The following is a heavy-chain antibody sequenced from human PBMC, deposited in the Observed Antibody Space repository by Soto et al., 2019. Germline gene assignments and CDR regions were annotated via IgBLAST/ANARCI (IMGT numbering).Heavy chain of an antibody. D-gene: IGHD6-13*01. J-gene: IGHJ5*02. CDR2: IYHSGST. Sequence: QVQLQESGPGLVKPSGTLSLTCAVSGGSISSSNWWSWVRQPPGKGLEWIGEIYHSGSTTYNPSLKRRVTISVDKSKNQFSLNMSSVTAADTAVYYCARINGSTWYRWFDPWGQGTLVTVSS. CDR3: ARINGSTWYRWFDP. V-gene: IGHV4-4*02. CDR1: GGSISSSNW.